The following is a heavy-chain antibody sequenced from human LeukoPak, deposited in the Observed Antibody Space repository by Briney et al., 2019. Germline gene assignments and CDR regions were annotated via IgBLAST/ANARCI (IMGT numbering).Heavy chain of an antibody. V-gene: IGHV4-61*02. CDR3: AKATGLGWFDP. J-gene: IGHJ5*02. CDR1: GGSISSGTYY. D-gene: IGHD3-10*01. Sequence: KPSETLSLTCTVSGGSISSGTYYWNWIRQPAGKGLEWIGRIPTSGSTNYNPSLKSRLTISIDTSKNQFSLDLKSVTAADTAIYYCAKATGLGWFDPWGQGTLVTVSS. CDR2: IPTSGST.